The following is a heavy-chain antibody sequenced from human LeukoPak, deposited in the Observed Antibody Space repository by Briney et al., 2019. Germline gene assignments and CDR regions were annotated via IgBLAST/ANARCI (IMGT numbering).Heavy chain of an antibody. CDR3: ARGGVVVAATPVSYFDY. D-gene: IGHD2-15*01. V-gene: IGHV4-34*01. Sequence: SETLSLTCAVYGGSFSGYYWSWIRQPPGKGLEWIGEINHSGSTNYNPSLKSRVTISVDTSKNQFSLKLSSVTAADTAVYYCARGGVVVAATPVSYFDYWGQGTLVTVSS. CDR1: GGSFSGYY. J-gene: IGHJ4*02. CDR2: INHSGST.